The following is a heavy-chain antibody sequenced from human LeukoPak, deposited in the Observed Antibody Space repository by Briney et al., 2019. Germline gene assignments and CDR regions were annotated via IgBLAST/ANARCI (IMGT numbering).Heavy chain of an antibody. CDR2: ISYDGSNK. V-gene: IGHV3-30*18. Sequence: GGSLRLSCAASGFTFSSYGMHWVRQAPGKGLESVAVISYDGSNKYYADSVQGRFTISRDNSKNKLYLQMNSQRAEDTAVYYCAKGVQHLVGSWFDPWGQGTLVTVSS. D-gene: IGHD6-13*01. CDR1: GFTFSSYG. J-gene: IGHJ5*02. CDR3: AKGVQHLVGSWFDP.